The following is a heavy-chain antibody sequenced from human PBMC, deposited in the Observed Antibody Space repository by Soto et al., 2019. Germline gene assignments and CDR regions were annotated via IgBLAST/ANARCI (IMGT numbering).Heavy chain of an antibody. D-gene: IGHD4-4*01. CDR3: ARGSGSTVNFDY. Sequence: PGGSLRLSCAASGFTFSSYSMNWVRQAPGKGLEWVSSISSSSSYTYYADSVKGRFTISRDNAKNSLYLQMNSLRAEDTAVYYCARGSGSTVNFDYWGQGTLVTVSS. J-gene: IGHJ4*02. CDR1: GFTFSSYS. CDR2: ISSSSSYT. V-gene: IGHV3-21*01.